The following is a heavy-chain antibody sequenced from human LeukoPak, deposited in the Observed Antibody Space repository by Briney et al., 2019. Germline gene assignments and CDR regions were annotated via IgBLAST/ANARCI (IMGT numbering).Heavy chain of an antibody. V-gene: IGHV3-30*18. CDR2: ISYDGSNK. CDR3: AKDGIYDSSGYYYPDY. CDR1: GFTFSSYG. D-gene: IGHD3-22*01. J-gene: IGHJ4*02. Sequence: PGGSLRLSCAASGFTFSSYGMHWVRQAPGKGLEWVAVISYDGSNKYYADSVKGRSTISRDNSKNTLYLQMNSLRAEDTAVYYCAKDGIYDSSGYYYPDYWGQGTLVTVSS.